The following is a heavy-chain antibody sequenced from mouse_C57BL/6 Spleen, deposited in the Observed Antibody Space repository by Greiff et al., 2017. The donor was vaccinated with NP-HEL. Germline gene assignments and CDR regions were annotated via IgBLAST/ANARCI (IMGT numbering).Heavy chain of an antibody. CDR3: ARSDYDVGTWFAY. J-gene: IGHJ3*01. CDR1: GYTFTSYW. CDR2: IDPSDSET. Sequence: QVQLKQSGAELVRPGSSVKLSCKASGYTFTSYWMHWVKQRPIQGLEWIGNIDPSDSETHYNQKFKDKATLTVDKSSSTAYMQLSSLTSEDSAVYYCARSDYDVGTWFAYWGQGTLVTVSA. V-gene: IGHV1-52*01. D-gene: IGHD2-4*01.